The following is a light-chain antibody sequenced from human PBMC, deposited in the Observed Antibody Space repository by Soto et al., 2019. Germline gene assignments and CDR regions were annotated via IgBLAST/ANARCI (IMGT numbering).Light chain of an antibody. CDR2: AAS. J-gene: IGKJ4*01. Sequence: DIQMTQSPSSVSASVGDRVTITCRASQGISSWLAWYQQKPGKASKLLIYAASSLQSGVPSRSNFSLSWSAFTLTISTLQPEDFATSYCQQANSIPQTFGGGTTVDIK. V-gene: IGKV1-12*01. CDR1: QGISSW. CDR3: QQANSIPQT.